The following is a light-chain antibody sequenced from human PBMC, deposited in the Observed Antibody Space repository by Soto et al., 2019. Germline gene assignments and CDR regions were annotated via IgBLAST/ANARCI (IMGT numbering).Light chain of an antibody. J-gene: IGLJ2*01. CDR2: SDT. CDR3: QSYDKSLSGHVV. V-gene: IGLV1-40*01. CDR1: SSNLGSSFD. Sequence: QYVLTQPPSVSGAPGQRVTISCTGSSSNLGSSFDVHWYRHLPGTAPELLIYSDTYRPSGVPDRFSASKSGTSASLAITGLQAEDEADYYCQSYDKSLSGHVVFGGGTKLTVL.